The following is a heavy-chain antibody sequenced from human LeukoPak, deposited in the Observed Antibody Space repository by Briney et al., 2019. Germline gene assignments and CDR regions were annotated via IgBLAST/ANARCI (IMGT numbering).Heavy chain of an antibody. CDR3: ARQIIAAGKNYYGMDV. J-gene: IGHJ6*02. V-gene: IGHV4-4*07. CDR2: IYTSGST. Sequence: SETLSLTCTVSGGSISSYYWTWIREPAGKGLEWIGRIYTSGSTNYNPSLKSRVTMSVDTSNNQCSLNLSSVTAADTAVYYCARQIIAAGKNYYGMDVWGQGTTVTVSS. D-gene: IGHD6-13*01. CDR1: GGSISSYY.